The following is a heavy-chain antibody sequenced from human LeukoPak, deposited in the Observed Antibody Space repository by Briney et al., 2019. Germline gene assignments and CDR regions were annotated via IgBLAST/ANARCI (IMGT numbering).Heavy chain of an antibody. D-gene: IGHD5-12*01. CDR3: AKGMGGATDFDY. V-gene: IGHV3-23*01. Sequence: SGGSLRLSCAASGFTFSSYAMSWVRQAPGKGLEWVSAISGSGGSTYYADSVKGRFTISRDSSKNTLYLQMNSLRAEDTAVYYCAKGMGGATDFDYWGQGTLVTVSS. CDR1: GFTFSSYA. J-gene: IGHJ4*02. CDR2: ISGSGGST.